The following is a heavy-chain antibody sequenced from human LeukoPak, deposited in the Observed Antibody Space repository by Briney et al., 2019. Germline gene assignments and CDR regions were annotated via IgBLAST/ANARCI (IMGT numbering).Heavy chain of an antibody. D-gene: IGHD3-22*01. CDR1: GGSISSGGYY. CDR2: IYHSGST. J-gene: IGHJ4*02. Sequence: SETLSLTCTVSGGSISSGGYYWSWIRQPPGKGLEWIGYIYHSGSTYYNPSLKSRVTISVDRSKNQFSLKLSSVTAADTAVYYCARDRPYYDSSGYTSLGFDYWGQGTLVTVSS. CDR3: ARDRPYYDSSGYTSLGFDY. V-gene: IGHV4-30-2*01.